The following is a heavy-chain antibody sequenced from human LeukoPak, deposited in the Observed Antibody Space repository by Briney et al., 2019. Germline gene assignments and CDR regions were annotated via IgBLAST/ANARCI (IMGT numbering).Heavy chain of an antibody. V-gene: IGHV4-39*07. CDR2: IYYSGST. Sequence: SETLSLTCTVSGGSISSSSYYWGWIRQPPGKGLEWIGSIYYSGSTYYNPSLKSRVTISVDTSKNQFSLKLGSVTAADTAVYYCARDVRGYYFPSDYWGQGTLVTVSS. D-gene: IGHD3-22*01. CDR1: GGSISSSSYY. J-gene: IGHJ4*02. CDR3: ARDVRGYYFPSDY.